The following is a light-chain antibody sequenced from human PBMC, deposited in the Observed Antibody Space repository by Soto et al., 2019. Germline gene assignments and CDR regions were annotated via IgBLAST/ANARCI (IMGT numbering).Light chain of an antibody. CDR1: SSDVGAYNY. V-gene: IGLV2-14*01. CDR3: KSYPSNTTPYV. J-gene: IGLJ1*01. CDR2: EVS. Sequence: QSVLTQPASVSGSPGQSITISCTGTSSDVGAYNYVSWYQQHPGKAPKLMIYEVSNRPSGVSNRFSGSKSGTTASLTISWLQPEDEADYYRKSYPSNTTPYVFGTGTKVTVL.